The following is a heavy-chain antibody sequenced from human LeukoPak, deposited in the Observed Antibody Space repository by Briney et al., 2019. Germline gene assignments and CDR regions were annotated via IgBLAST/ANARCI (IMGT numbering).Heavy chain of an antibody. D-gene: IGHD3-22*01. CDR3: AKDLSWLLRGTYYFDY. Sequence: PGGSLRLSCAASGFTFDDYAMPWVRQAPGKGLEWVSGISWNSGSIGYADSVKGRFTISRDNAKNSLYLQMNSLRAEDTALYYCAKDLSWLLRGTYYFDYWGQGTLVTVSS. J-gene: IGHJ4*02. V-gene: IGHV3-9*01. CDR1: GFTFDDYA. CDR2: ISWNSGSI.